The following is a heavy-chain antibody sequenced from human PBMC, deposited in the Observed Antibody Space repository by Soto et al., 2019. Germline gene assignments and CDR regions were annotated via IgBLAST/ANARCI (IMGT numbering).Heavy chain of an antibody. CDR3: AIGLREAGVRIVTPYYYYSAMAV. CDR1: GGSFSGHY. CDR2: INHSGST. D-gene: IGHD1-26*01. V-gene: IGHV4-34*01. Sequence: QVQLQQWGAGLLKPSETLSLTCAVYGGSFSGHYWTWIRQPPGRGLEWIGEINHSGSTNYNPSLKSRVTMSGYTSKNQCSLKLRSVTGADTAVYYWAIGLREAGVRIVTPYYYYSAMAVWGQGTTVTVSS. J-gene: IGHJ6*02.